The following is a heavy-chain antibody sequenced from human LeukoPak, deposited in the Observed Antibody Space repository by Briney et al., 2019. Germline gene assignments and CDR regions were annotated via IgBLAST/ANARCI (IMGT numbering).Heavy chain of an antibody. CDR3: ASPQRSGSFD. CDR1: GFTFSSYA. CDR2: ISYDGSNK. Sequence: GGSLRLSCAASGFTFSSYAMHWVRQAPGKGLEWVAVISYDGSNKYYADSVKGRFTISRDNSKNTLYLQMNSLRAEDTAVYYCASPQRSGSFDWGQGTLVTVSS. V-gene: IGHV3-30-3*01. D-gene: IGHD1-26*01. J-gene: IGHJ4*02.